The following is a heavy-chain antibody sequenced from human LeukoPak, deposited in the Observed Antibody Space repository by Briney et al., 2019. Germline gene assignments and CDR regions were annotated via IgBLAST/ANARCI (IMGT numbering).Heavy chain of an antibody. D-gene: IGHD3-22*01. CDR2: IGTSGADT. CDR1: GFTFSSYA. J-gene: IGHJ3*01. V-gene: IGHV3-23*01. Sequence: PGGSLRLSCEASGFTFSSYAMAWVRQAPGKGLDWVSVIGTSGADTYYSDCVKGRFTVSRDNSKDTLFLHMSSLRAEDTAVYFCATRPRDSSGYYLGAFDGWGQGTTVTVSS. CDR3: ATRPRDSSGYYLGAFDG.